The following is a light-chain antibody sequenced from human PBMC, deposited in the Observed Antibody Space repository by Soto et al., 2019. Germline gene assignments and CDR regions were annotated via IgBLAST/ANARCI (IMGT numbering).Light chain of an antibody. Sequence: EIVLTQSPATLSLSPGEKATLSCSASQSMSSYLAWYQQKPGQAPRRLIYDASNRATGIPARFSGSGSGTDFTLTIISLEPEDFAVYYCQQRSNWPLTFGGGTKVDIK. CDR1: QSMSSY. J-gene: IGKJ4*01. CDR2: DAS. V-gene: IGKV3-11*01. CDR3: QQRSNWPLT.